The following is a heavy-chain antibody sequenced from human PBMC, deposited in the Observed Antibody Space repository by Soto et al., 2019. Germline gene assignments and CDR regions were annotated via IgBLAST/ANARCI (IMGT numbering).Heavy chain of an antibody. J-gene: IGHJ6*02. CDR1: GFTFSSYA. V-gene: IGHV3-21*01. Sequence: GSLRLSCAASGFTFSSYAMSWVRQAPGKGLEWVSTISTSSSNIYYADSVKGRFTISRDNAKNTLYLQMNSLRAEDTAVYYCARVVAVAGTSSMDVWGQGTTVTRLL. D-gene: IGHD6-19*01. CDR3: ARVVAVAGTSSMDV. CDR2: ISTSSSNI.